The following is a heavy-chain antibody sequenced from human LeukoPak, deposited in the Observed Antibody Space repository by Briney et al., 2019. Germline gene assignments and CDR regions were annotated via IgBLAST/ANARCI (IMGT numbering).Heavy chain of an antibody. CDR1: GGSISSYY. Sequence: SETLSLTCTVSGGSISSYYWSWIRRPPGKGLEWIGYIYYSGSTNYNPSLKSRVTISVDTSKNQFSLKLSSVTAADTAVYYCARARPDSSGWYQRPFDYWGQGTLVTVSS. J-gene: IGHJ4*02. D-gene: IGHD6-19*01. CDR3: ARARPDSSGWYQRPFDY. V-gene: IGHV4-59*01. CDR2: IYYSGST.